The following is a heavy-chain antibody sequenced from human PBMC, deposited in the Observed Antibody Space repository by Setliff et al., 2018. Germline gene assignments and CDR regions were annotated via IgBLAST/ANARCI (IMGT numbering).Heavy chain of an antibody. V-gene: IGHV4-38-2*02. Sequence: SETLSLTCTVSGYSISSGYIWGWIRQPPGKGLEWVGSISHSGSTYYNSSLRSRVTMSVDTSKNQFSLKLSSVTAADTAMYYCVREYDGNYDDAFDIWGQGTMVTVSS. J-gene: IGHJ3*02. CDR2: ISHSGST. D-gene: IGHD4-4*01. CDR3: VREYDGNYDDAFDI. CDR1: GYSISSGYI.